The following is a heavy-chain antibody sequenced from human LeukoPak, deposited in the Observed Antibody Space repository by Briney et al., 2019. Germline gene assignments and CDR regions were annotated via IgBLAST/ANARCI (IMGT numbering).Heavy chain of an antibody. CDR1: GGSFSGYY. CDR2: INHSGST. V-gene: IGHV4-34*01. J-gene: IGHJ5*02. Sequence: PSETLSLTCAVYGGSFSGYYWSWIRQPPGKGLEWIGEINHSGSTNYNPSLKTRVTISVDTSKNQFSLNLTSVTAADTAVYYCARHSLLRITMRDWFDPWGQGTLVTVSS. D-gene: IGHD3-22*01. CDR3: ARHSLLRITMRDWFDP.